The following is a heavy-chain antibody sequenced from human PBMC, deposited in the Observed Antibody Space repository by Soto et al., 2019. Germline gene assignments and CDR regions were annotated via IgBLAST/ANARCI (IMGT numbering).Heavy chain of an antibody. Sequence: QVQLVQSGAEVKKPGASVKVSCKASGYTFTSYGISWVRQAPGQGLEWMGWISAYNGNTNYAQKLQGRVTMTTDTATSKTYTEPRSLRYDDTAVYYCARGLLGYSQPTPLDYGGPPIDYWGQATLVTVSS. D-gene: IGHD4-17*01. J-gene: IGHJ4*02. CDR3: ARGLLGYSQPTPLDYGGPPIDY. V-gene: IGHV1-18*01. CDR1: GYTFTSYG. CDR2: ISAYNGNT.